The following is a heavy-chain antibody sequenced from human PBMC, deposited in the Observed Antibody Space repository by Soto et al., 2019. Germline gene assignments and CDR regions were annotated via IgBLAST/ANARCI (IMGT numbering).Heavy chain of an antibody. V-gene: IGHV3-30-3*01. J-gene: IGHJ6*02. CDR3: AREFCSGGSCYSKVSYYGMDV. CDR1: GFTLSSYA. Sequence: GSLRLSCAASGFTLSSYAMHWVRQAPGKGLEGVAVISYDGSNKYYADSVKGRFTISRDNYKNTLYLQMNSLRAEDTAVYYCAREFCSGGSCYSKVSYYGMDVWGQVTTVTVSS. D-gene: IGHD2-15*01. CDR2: ISYDGSNK.